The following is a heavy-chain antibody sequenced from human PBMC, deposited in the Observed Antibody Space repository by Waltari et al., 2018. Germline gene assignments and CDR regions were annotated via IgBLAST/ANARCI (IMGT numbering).Heavy chain of an antibody. CDR1: EFILSDYY. V-gene: IGHV3-72*01. J-gene: IGHJ4*02. D-gene: IGHD5-18*01. CDR3: ARDLWIQLWGYYFDH. CDR2: STNKPNGYTT. Sequence: EEQLVASGGGFVQPGGSLRLSCAASEFILSDYYIDWVRQAPGKGLEWVGRSTNKPNGYTTDYADSVKGRFTISRDNAQNTLYLEMSSLRPEDTAVYFCARDLWIQLWGYYFDHWGQGTLVTVSS.